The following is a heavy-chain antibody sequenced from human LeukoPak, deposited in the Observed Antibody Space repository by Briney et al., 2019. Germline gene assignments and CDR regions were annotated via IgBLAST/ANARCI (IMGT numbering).Heavy chain of an antibody. Sequence: ASVKVSCKASGYTFTDDYMHWVRQAPGQGLEFMGWINPDTGFTNYAQKFQGRVTMTRDTSISTAYMELSRLRSDDTAVYYCARDQGISRYYGSGSYYYWGQGTLVTVSS. CDR1: GYTFTDDY. CDR3: ARDQGISRYYGSGSYYY. CDR2: INPDTGFT. V-gene: IGHV1-2*02. D-gene: IGHD3-10*01. J-gene: IGHJ4*02.